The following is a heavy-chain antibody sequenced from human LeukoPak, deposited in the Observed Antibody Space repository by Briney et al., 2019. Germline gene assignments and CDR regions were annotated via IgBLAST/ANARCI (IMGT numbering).Heavy chain of an antibody. CDR2: INQDGNAK. D-gene: IGHD4-17*01. J-gene: IGHJ4*02. CDR3: ARVNPDYGDNHFDY. CDR1: GFTFSNYW. V-gene: IGHV3-7*01. Sequence: PGGSLRLSCAASGFTFSNYWMTWVRQAPGKGLEWAANINQDGNAKYYVDSVKGRFTISRDNAKNSLCLQMNSLRAEDTAVYYCARVNPDYGDNHFDYWGQGTLLTVSS.